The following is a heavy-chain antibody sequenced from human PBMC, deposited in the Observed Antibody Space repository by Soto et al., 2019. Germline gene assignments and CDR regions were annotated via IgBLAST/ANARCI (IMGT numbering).Heavy chain of an antibody. V-gene: IGHV3-7*01. J-gene: IGHJ4*02. Sequence: EVQLVESGGGLVQPGGSLRLSCAASGFTFSSYWMSWVRQAPGKGLEWVANIKQDGSEKYYVDSVKGRFTISRDNAKNSLYLQMNRLRAEDTAVYYCARDGRTTARNYFDYWGQGTLVTVSS. D-gene: IGHD1-1*01. CDR2: IKQDGSEK. CDR3: ARDGRTTARNYFDY. CDR1: GFTFSSYW.